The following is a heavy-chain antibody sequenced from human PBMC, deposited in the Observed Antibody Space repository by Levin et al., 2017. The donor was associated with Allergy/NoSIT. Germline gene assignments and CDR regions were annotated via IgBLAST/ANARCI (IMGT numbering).Heavy chain of an antibody. V-gene: IGHV2-5*02. CDR3: ARRRLTGDSFDV. J-gene: IGHJ3*01. Sequence: SGPTLVKPTQTLTLTCTFSGFSLSPSGVGMGWVRQPPGKALEWLALIYWDDDKRYRPSLQSRLSITKDTSRNQVVLTLTNMDPVDTATYYCARRRLTGDSFDVWGQGTMVTVSS. CDR2: IYWDDDK. CDR1: GFSLSPSGVG.